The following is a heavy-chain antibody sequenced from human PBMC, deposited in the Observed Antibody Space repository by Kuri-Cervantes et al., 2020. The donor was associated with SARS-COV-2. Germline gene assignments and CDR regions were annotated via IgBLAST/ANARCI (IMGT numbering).Heavy chain of an antibody. J-gene: IGHJ6*02. Sequence: SVKVSCKASGGTFSSYAISWVRQAPGQGLEWMGGIIPIFGTANYAQKFQGRVTITADKSTSTAYMELSSLRSEDTAVYYCARDRSQEEPELLWFGSMDVWGQGTTVTVSS. CDR3: ARDRSQEEPELLWFGSMDV. V-gene: IGHV1-69*06. D-gene: IGHD3-10*01. CDR1: GGTFSSYA. CDR2: IIPIFGTA.